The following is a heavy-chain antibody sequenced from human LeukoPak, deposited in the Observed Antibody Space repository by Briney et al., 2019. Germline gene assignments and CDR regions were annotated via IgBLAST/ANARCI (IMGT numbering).Heavy chain of an antibody. Sequence: PSETLSLTCTVSGVSISSYYWSWIRQPPGKGLEWIGYIYTSGSTNYDPSLKSRVTISIDTSKNQFSLRLSSVTAADTAVYYCARGGYYHYHMDVWGKGTTVTVSS. CDR2: IYTSGST. CDR3: ARGGYYHYHMDV. D-gene: IGHD2-15*01. CDR1: GVSISSYY. V-gene: IGHV4-4*09. J-gene: IGHJ6*03.